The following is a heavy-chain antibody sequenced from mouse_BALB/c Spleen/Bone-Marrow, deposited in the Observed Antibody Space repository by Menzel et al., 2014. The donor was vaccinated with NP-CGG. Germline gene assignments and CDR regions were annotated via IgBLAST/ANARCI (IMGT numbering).Heavy chain of an antibody. CDR3: ARFATGSFAY. Sequence: LQESGAELVRPGSSVKISCKASGYVFTDYWMNWLRQRPGQGLEWIGQIFPVNADTNYKANFKDKVTLTTGKSSTTAYMQLNSLTSEDSAVYFCARFATGSFAYWGQGTLVTVSA. CDR1: GYVFTDYW. V-gene: IGHV1-80*01. CDR2: IFPVNADT. J-gene: IGHJ3*01. D-gene: IGHD1-1*01.